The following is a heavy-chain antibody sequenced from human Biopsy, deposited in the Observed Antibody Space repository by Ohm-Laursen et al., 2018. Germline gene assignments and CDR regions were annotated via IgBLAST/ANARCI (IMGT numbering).Heavy chain of an antibody. Sequence: SLRLSCAASGFTVNDHVMHWVRQPPGKGLGWVSGISWDSGRIGYADSVKGRFTVSRDNPKKSLYLEMNSLRPEDTALYFFIKDLVPAGTDVWGQGTTVTVSS. J-gene: IGHJ6*02. CDR3: IKDLVPAGTDV. CDR1: GFTVNDHV. CDR2: ISWDSGRI. V-gene: IGHV3-9*01.